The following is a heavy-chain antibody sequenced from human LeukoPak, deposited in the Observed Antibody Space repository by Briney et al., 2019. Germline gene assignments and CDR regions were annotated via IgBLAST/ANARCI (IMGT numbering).Heavy chain of an antibody. CDR1: GFTVSSDY. Sequence: GGSLRLSCAASGFTVSSDYMSWVRQAPGKELEWVSVIYSGGSTYYADSVKGRFTISRDKSKNTVYLQMNSLRFEDTAMYYCARNWFDPWGQGTLVTVSS. CDR2: IYSGGST. V-gene: IGHV3-53*05. J-gene: IGHJ5*02. CDR3: ARNWFDP.